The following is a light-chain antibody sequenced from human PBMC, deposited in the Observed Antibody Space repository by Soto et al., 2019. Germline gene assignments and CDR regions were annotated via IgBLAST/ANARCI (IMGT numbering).Light chain of an antibody. Sequence: DIQMTQSPSTLSASVGDRVTITCRASQSISSWLAWYQQKPGKAPKLLIYDASSLESGVPSRLSGSGSGTDFTLTIRSLEPEDFAVYYCQQRSNWLTFGGGTKVDIK. CDR2: DAS. V-gene: IGKV1-5*01. CDR1: QSISSW. CDR3: QQRSNWLT. J-gene: IGKJ4*01.